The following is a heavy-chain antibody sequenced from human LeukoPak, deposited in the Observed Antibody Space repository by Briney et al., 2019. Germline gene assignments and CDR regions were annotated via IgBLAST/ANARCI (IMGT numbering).Heavy chain of an antibody. CDR1: DGSISSDNW. V-gene: IGHV4-4*02. J-gene: IGHJ4*02. CDR2: IYHSGST. D-gene: IGHD3-22*01. CDR3: ARLTYYYDNSGAPVY. Sequence: PSETLSLTCAVSDGSISSDNWWSWVRPPPGKGLEWVGEIYHSGSTNYNPSLKSRVTISVDKSKNQFSLNLSSVTAADTAVYYCARLTYYYDNSGAPVYWGQGTLVTVSS.